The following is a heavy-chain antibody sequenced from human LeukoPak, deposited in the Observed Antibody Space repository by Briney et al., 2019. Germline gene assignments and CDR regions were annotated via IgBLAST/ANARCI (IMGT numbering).Heavy chain of an antibody. D-gene: IGHD2-15*01. CDR1: GGSFSGYD. Sequence: TSETLTLSCAVYGGSFSGYDWSWIRQPPGKGLEWIGEINHSGSTNYNPSLKCRVTISVDTSKHQFSLKLSSVTAADTAVYYCAGGAHGWNFDYWAKGHLLTVSS. V-gene: IGHV4-34*01. J-gene: IGHJ4*02. CDR2: INHSGST. CDR3: AGGAHGWNFDY.